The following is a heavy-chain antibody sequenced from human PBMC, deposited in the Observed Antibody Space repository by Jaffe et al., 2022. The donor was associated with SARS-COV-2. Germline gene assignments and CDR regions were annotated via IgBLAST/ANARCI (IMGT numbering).Heavy chain of an antibody. CDR1: GFTFGDYA. Sequence: EVQLVESGGGLVKPGRSLRLSCTASGFTFGDYAMSWFRQAPGKGLEWVGFIRSKAYGGTTEYAASVKGRFTISRDDSKSIAYLQMNSLKTEDTAVYYCTRDPRAVAGTDDAFDIWGQGTMVTVSS. CDR3: TRDPRAVAGTDDAFDI. J-gene: IGHJ3*02. V-gene: IGHV3-49*05. CDR2: IRSKAYGGTT. D-gene: IGHD6-19*01.